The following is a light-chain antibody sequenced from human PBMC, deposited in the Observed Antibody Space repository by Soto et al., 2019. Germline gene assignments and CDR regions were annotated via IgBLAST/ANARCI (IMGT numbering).Light chain of an antibody. CDR3: ASWDDSLKGGV. J-gene: IGLJ3*02. CDR2: SNN. V-gene: IGLV1-44*01. CDR1: SSNIGSNT. Sequence: QSVLTQPPSASGTPGQKVTISCSGSSSNIGSNTINWYQQLPGTAPKLLIYSNNQRPSGVPDRFSGSKSGTSASLAISGLQCEDEADYYCASWDDSLKGGVFGGGTKVTVL.